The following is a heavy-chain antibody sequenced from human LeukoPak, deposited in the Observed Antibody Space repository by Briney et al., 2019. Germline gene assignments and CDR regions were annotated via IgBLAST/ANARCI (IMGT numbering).Heavy chain of an antibody. V-gene: IGHV5-51*01. J-gene: IGHJ5*02. Sequence: GESLKISWKGSGYSFTSYWIGWVRQMPGKGLEWMGIIYPGDSDTRYSPSFQGQVTISADKSISTAYLQWSSLKASDSAMYYCARRRYCSSTSCYSENWFDPWGQGTLVTVSS. D-gene: IGHD2-2*01. CDR3: ARRRYCSSTSCYSENWFDP. CDR1: GYSFTSYW. CDR2: IYPGDSDT.